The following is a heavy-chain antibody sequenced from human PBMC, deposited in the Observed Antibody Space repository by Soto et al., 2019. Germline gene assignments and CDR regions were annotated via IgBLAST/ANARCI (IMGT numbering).Heavy chain of an antibody. CDR1: GGSISSYY. V-gene: IGHV4-59*01. CDR2: IYYSGST. CDR3: ARGTTTYYDFWSGYPNWFDP. J-gene: IGHJ5*02. Sequence: QVQLQESGPGLVKPSETLSLTCTVSGGSISSYYWSWIRQPPGKGLEWIGYIYYSGSTNYNPSLKIRVTISVDTSKNQFSLKLSSVTAADTAVYYCARGTTTYYDFWSGYPNWFDPWGQGTLVTVSS. D-gene: IGHD3-3*01.